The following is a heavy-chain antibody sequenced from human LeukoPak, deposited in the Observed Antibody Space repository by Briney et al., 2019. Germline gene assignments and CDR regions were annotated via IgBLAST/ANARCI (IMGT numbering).Heavy chain of an antibody. CDR1: GFTFSNYW. D-gene: IGHD1-26*01. CDR2: IKQDGSEK. J-gene: IGHJ4*02. V-gene: IGHV3-7*01. CDR3: ARDGGSYLVDYFDY. Sequence: GGSLRLSCAASGFTFSNYWMSWVRQAPGKGLEWVANIKQDGSEKYYVDSVKGRFTISRDNAKNSLYLQMNSLRAEDTAVYYCARDGGSYLVDYFDYWGQGTLVTVSS.